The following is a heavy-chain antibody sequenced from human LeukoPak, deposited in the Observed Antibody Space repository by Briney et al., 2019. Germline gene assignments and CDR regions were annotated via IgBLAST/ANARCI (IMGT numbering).Heavy chain of an antibody. CDR1: GFAFGSEA. Sequence: GGSLRLSCAVSGFAFGSEAMSWIRQAPGKGLEWVSYISSSGSTIYYADSVKGRFTISRDNAKNSLYLQMNSLRAEDTAVYYCARGSDFFGVVNPPGDVWGKGTTVTVSS. CDR2: ISSSGSTI. J-gene: IGHJ6*04. V-gene: IGHV3-11*04. CDR3: ARGSDFFGVVNPPGDV. D-gene: IGHD3-3*01.